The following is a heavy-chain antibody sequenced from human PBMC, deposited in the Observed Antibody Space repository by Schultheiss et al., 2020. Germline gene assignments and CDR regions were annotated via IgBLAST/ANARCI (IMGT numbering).Heavy chain of an antibody. CDR1: GFTFSNYA. CDR3: AKGGFTVATSFDY. CDR2: ITSTGSST. V-gene: IGHV3-23*01. D-gene: IGHD4-17*01. Sequence: GGSLRLSCAASGFTFSNYAMSWVRQAPGKGLEWVSTITSTGSSTDYADSVKGRLTISRDNSKSTLFLQMNSLRVEDTAVYYCAKGGFTVATSFDYWGQGTLVTVSS. J-gene: IGHJ4*02.